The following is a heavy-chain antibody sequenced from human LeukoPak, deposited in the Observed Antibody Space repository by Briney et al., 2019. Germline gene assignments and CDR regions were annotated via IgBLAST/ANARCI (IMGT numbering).Heavy chain of an antibody. D-gene: IGHD3-16*01. J-gene: IGHJ6*02. V-gene: IGHV1-69*04. CDR3: ARGSRSLGDYYYYGMDV. Sequence: SVKVSCKASGGTFSSYAISWVRQAPGQGLEWMGRIIPILGIANYAQKFQGRVTITADKSTSTAYMELSSLRSEDTAVYYCARGSRSLGDYYYYGMDVWGQGTTVTVSS. CDR2: IIPILGIA. CDR1: GGTFSSYA.